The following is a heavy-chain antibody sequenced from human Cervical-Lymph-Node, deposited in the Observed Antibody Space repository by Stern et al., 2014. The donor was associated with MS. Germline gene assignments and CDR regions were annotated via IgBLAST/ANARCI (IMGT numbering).Heavy chain of an antibody. CDR2: IVVGSGNT. CDR3: AAINDYYDSSGYDAFDI. D-gene: IGHD3-22*01. CDR1: GFTFTSSA. Sequence: QLVESGPEVKKPGTSVKVSCKASGFTFTSSAVQWVRQARGQRLEGIGWIVVGSGNTNDAQKFQERVTITRDMSTSTAYMELSSLRSEDTAVYYCAAINDYYDSSGYDAFDIWGQGTMVTVSS. V-gene: IGHV1-58*01. J-gene: IGHJ3*02.